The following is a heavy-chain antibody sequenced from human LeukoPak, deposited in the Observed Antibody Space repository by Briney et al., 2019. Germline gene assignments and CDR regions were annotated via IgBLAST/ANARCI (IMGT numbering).Heavy chain of an antibody. CDR2: IKQDGSEK. J-gene: IGHJ6*02. Sequence: GGSLRLSCAASGFPFSTYWMNWVRQAPGKGLEWVANIKQDGSEKYYVDSVKGRFTISRDNAKNSLYLQMSSLRAEDTAVYYCARDGFYSRYGSGSYYKGETDYGMDVWGQGTTVTVSS. CDR1: GFPFSTYW. V-gene: IGHV3-7*01. D-gene: IGHD3-10*01. CDR3: ARDGFYSRYGSGSYYKGETDYGMDV.